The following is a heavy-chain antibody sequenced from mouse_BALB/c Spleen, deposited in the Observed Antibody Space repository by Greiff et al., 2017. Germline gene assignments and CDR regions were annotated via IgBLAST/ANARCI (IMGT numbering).Heavy chain of an antibody. V-gene: IGHV5-17*02. Sequence: EVQRVESGGGLVQPGGSRKLSCAASGFTFSSFGMHWVRQAPEKGLEWVAYISSGSSTIYYADTVKGRFTISRDNPKNTLFLQMTSLRSEDTAMYYCARAYDDGYYPWFAYWGQGTLVTVSA. CDR1: GFTFSSFG. J-gene: IGHJ3*01. CDR3: ARAYDDGYYPWFAY. CDR2: ISSGSSTI. D-gene: IGHD2-3*01.